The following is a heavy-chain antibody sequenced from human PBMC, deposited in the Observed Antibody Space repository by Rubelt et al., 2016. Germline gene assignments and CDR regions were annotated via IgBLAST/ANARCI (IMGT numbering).Heavy chain of an antibody. CDR1: RYTFTKYF. CDR2: MNPNSGGT. V-gene: IGHV1-2*06. D-gene: IGHD3-22*01. CDR3: ARRDSSGLTGY. Sequence: GQPGAEVKKPASSVKVSCQASRYTFTKYFTQWVRQAPGQGLEWMGRMNPNSGGTNYAQKFQGRVTMTRDTSISTAYMELSRLRSDDTAVYYCARRDSSGLTGYWGQGTLVTVSS. J-gene: IGHJ4*02.